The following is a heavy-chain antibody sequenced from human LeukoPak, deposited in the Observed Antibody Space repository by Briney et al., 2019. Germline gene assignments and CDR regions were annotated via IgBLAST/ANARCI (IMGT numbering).Heavy chain of an antibody. D-gene: IGHD1-26*01. J-gene: IGHJ4*02. Sequence: GRSLRLSCAVSGLTFSNYAMSWVRQAPGKGLEWVSGISGSGATTYYADSVKGRFTISRDNSKHTQNLQMNSLRAEDTAVYYCAKGLVPGGTTEPFDYWGQGTLVTVSS. CDR3: AKGLVPGGTTEPFDY. CDR2: ISGSGATT. CDR1: GLTFSNYA. V-gene: IGHV3-23*01.